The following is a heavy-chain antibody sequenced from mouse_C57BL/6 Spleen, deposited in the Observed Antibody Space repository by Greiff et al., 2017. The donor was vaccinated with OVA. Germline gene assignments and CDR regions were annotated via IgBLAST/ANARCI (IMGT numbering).Heavy chain of an antibody. J-gene: IGHJ2*01. Sequence: EVKLVESGGGLVKPGGSLKLSCAASGFTFSDYGMHWVRQAPEKGLEWVAYISSGSSTIYYADTVKGRFTISRDNAKNTLFLQMTSLRSEDTAMYYCARPHGYYFDYWGQGTTLTVSS. CDR2: ISSGSSTI. CDR1: GFTFSDYG. CDR3: ARPHGYYFDY. V-gene: IGHV5-17*01.